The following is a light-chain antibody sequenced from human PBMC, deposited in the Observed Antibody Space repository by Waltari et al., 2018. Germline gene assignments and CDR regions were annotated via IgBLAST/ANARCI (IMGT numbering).Light chain of an antibody. CDR1: SSNIGAGYD. J-gene: IGLJ3*02. CDR2: GNN. CDR3: QSYDSSLSGWV. Sequence: QSVLTQPPSVSGAPGQRVTISWTGSSSNIGAGYDVHWYQHLPGTAPKLLIHGNNNRPSGVPDRFSGSRSGTSASLAITGLQAEDEADYYCQSYDSSLSGWVFGGGTKLTVL. V-gene: IGLV1-40*01.